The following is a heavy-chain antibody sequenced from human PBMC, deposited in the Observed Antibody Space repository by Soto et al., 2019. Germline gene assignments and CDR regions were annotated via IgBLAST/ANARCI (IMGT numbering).Heavy chain of an antibody. V-gene: IGHV1-18*01. CDR3: ARMYYDFWSGYYQNWFDP. D-gene: IGHD3-3*01. Sequence: PGASVKVSCKASGYTFTSYGISWVRQAPGQGLEWMGWISAYNGNTNYAQKLQGRVTMTTDTSTSTAYMELRSLRSDDTAVYYCARMYYDFWSGYYQNWFDPWGQGTLVTVSS. CDR1: GYTFTSYG. J-gene: IGHJ5*02. CDR2: ISAYNGNT.